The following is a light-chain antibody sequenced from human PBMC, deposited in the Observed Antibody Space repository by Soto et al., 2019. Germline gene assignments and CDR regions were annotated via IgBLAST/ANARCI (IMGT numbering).Light chain of an antibody. CDR1: QSINAH. CDR2: GAS. Sequence: EVVMTQSPATLSVSPGERVTLSCRASQSINAHLAWYQQKPGQAPRLLIHGASTRATAIPARFIGSGFGTEFILTISSLMSEDFAIYYCQQYNTWLWTFGQGTNLEI. CDR3: QQYNTWLWT. V-gene: IGKV3-15*01. J-gene: IGKJ1*01.